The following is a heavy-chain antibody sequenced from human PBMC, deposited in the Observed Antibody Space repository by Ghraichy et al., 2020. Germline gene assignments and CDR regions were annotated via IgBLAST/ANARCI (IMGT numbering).Heavy chain of an antibody. J-gene: IGHJ3*02. Sequence: SETLSLTCTVSGGSISSHYWSWIRQSPGKGLEWIAYIYHSGSTKYKPSLKSRVTISVDTSKNQFSLKLSSVTAADTAVYYCARVGGVGVSDLEAFDIWGQGTTFTVSS. D-gene: IGHD1-26*01. CDR3: ARVGGVGVSDLEAFDI. V-gene: IGHV4-59*11. CDR1: GGSISSHY. CDR2: IYHSGST.